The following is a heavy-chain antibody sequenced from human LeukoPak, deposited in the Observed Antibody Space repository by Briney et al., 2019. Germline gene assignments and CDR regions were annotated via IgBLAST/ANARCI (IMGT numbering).Heavy chain of an antibody. CDR3: GRRYRSRWYDFDM. CDR2: IIPSDGST. V-gene: IGHV1-46*01. J-gene: IGHJ3*02. D-gene: IGHD6-13*01. CDR1: GYSFTSYF. Sequence: GSSVNLSCTASGYSFTSYFIHWGWLAPGQGLEWMGIIIPSDGSTSYAQKFQGRVTITADESTSTAYMELSSLGSDATAVYYCGRRYRSRWYDFDMWAKETSDSVSS.